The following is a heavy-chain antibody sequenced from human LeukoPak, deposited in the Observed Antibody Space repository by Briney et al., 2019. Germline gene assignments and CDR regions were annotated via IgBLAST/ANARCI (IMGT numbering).Heavy chain of an antibody. CDR1: GFTFDDYA. CDR2: ISGSGGST. V-gene: IGHV3-23*01. CDR3: AKGTSTTSGYFDY. Sequence: GRSLRLSCAASGFTFDDYAMHWVRQAPGKGLEWVSAISGSGGSTYYADSVKGRFTISRDNSKNTLYLQLNSLRAEDTAVYYCAKGTSTTSGYFDYWGQGTLVTVSS. D-gene: IGHD2-2*01. J-gene: IGHJ4*02.